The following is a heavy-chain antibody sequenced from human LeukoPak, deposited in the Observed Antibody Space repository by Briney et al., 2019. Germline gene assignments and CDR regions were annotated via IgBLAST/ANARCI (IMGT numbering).Heavy chain of an antibody. CDR1: GGSISSGGYY. D-gene: IGHD1-1*01. Sequence: SETLSLTCTVSGGSISSGGYYWSWIRQPPGKGLEWIGYIYHSGSTYYNPSLKSRVTISVDRSKNQSSLKLSSVTAADTAVYYCARHGSWDAFDIWGQGTMVTVSS. V-gene: IGHV4-30-2*01. CDR3: ARHGSWDAFDI. J-gene: IGHJ3*02. CDR2: IYHSGST.